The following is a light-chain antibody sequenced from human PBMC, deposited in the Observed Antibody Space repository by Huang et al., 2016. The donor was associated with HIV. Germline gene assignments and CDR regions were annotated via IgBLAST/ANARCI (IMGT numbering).Light chain of an antibody. J-gene: IGKJ2*01. CDR1: ESVSSS. CDR3: QQYNNWPPYT. V-gene: IGKV3-15*01. CDR2: GAS. Sequence: EVVMTKSPATLSVSPGERTTPSCRASESVSSSLAWYQQIPGQPPRLLIYGASTRATGTPARFSVSGSGTEFTLTISSLQSEDFAVYYCQQYNNWPPYTFGQGTKLEIK.